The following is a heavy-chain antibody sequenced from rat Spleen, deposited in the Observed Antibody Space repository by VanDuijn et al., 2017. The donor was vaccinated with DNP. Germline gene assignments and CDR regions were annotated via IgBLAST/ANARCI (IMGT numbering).Heavy chain of an antibody. CDR2: ISYEGSST. CDR3: ATHCYDGYSLWFAY. J-gene: IGHJ3*01. D-gene: IGHD1-12*03. Sequence: EVRLMESGGGLVQPGRSLKLSCAASGLTFSDYNMAWVRQAPKKGLEWVATISYEGSSTYYRDSVKGRFTISRDNAKSTLYLQMDSLRSEDTATYYCATHCYDGYSLWFAYWGQGTLVTVSS. V-gene: IGHV5-7*01. CDR1: GLTFSDYN.